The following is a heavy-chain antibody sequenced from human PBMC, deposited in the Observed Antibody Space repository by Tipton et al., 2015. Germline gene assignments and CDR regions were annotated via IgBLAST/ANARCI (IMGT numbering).Heavy chain of an antibody. CDR1: GYTFSNHW. D-gene: IGHD3-9*01. V-gene: IGHV5-51*01. J-gene: IGHJ4*02. CDR2: IHPSDSET. CDR3: ARRLPYFEWSKVYYFDY. Sequence: QLVQSGGEVKKPGESLKISCKVSGYTFSNHWIGWVRQMPGKGLEWVGIIHPSDSETKYSPSFEGLVTISADKSTSTAYLQWSSLKASDTAVYYCARRLPYFEWSKVYYFDYWGQGSPITVSP.